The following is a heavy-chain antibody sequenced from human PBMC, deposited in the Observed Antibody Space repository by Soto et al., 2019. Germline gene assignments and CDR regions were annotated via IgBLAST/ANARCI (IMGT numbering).Heavy chain of an antibody. CDR2: VSGSGDKT. V-gene: IGHV3-23*01. D-gene: IGHD3-10*01. J-gene: IGHJ4*02. Sequence: EVQLLDSGGGLVQPGGSLRLSCAASGFIFKHYAMNWIRQAPGKGLEWVSSVSGSGDKTYYADSVKGRFTISRDNSKNTLYLAMSSLRAEDTAIYYCATSWFDFLYNFDYWGQGALVLVSS. CDR3: ATSWFDFLYNFDY. CDR1: GFIFKHYA.